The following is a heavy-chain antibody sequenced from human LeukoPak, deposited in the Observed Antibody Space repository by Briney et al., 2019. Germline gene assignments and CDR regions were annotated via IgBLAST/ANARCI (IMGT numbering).Heavy chain of an antibody. CDR1: GGSFSGYY. J-gene: IGHJ5*02. V-gene: IGHV4-34*01. D-gene: IGHD4-17*01. CDR3: ARGRVTRYNWFNP. CDR2: INHSGST. Sequence: SETLSLTCAVYGGSFSGYYWSWIRQPPGKGLEWIGEINHSGSTNYNPSLKSRVTISVDTSKNQFSLKLSSVTAADTAVYYCARGRVTRYNWFNPWGQGTLVTVSS.